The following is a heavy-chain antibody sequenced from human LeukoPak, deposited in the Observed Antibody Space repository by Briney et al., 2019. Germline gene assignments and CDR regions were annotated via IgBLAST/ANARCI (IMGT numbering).Heavy chain of an antibody. V-gene: IGHV6-1*01. J-gene: IGHJ6*03. CDR1: GDSVSSNSAA. CDR3: ARARAVAGPPSWDYYYYYYMDV. Sequence: SQTLSLTCAISGDSVSSNSAAWNWIRQSPSRGLEWLGRTYYRSKWYNDYAVSVKSRITINPDTSKNQFSLQLNSVTPEDTAVYYCARARAVAGPPSWDYYYYYYMDVWGKGTTVTVSS. CDR2: TYYRSKWYN. D-gene: IGHD6-19*01.